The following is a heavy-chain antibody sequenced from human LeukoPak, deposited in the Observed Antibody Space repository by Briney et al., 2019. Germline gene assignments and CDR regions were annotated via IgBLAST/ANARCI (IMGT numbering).Heavy chain of an antibody. CDR1: GYTFTSYG. D-gene: IGHD2-8*01. CDR3: ARETTLGYCTN. Sequence: VASVKVSCKAPGYTFTSYGISWVRQAPGQGLEWMGWISAYNGNTNYAQKLQGRVTMTTDTSTSTAYMELRSLRSDDTAVYYCARETTLGYCTNWGQGTLVTVSS. V-gene: IGHV1-18*01. CDR2: ISAYNGNT. J-gene: IGHJ4*02.